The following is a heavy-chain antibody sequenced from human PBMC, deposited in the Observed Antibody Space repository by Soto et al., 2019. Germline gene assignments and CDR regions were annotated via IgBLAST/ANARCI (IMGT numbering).Heavy chain of an antibody. D-gene: IGHD6-6*01. CDR2: IYSGGST. Sequence: GGSLRLSCAASGFTVSSNYMSWVRQAPGKGLEWVSVIYSGGSTYYADSVKGRFTISRDNSKNTLYLQMNSLRAEDTAVYYCASNEYSSSTTHYWGQGTLVTVSS. CDR3: ASNEYSSSTTHY. CDR1: GFTVSSNY. J-gene: IGHJ4*02. V-gene: IGHV3-66*01.